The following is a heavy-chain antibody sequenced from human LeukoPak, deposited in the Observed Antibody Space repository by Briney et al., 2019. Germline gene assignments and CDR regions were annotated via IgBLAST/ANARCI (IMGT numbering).Heavy chain of an antibody. Sequence: GGSLRLSCAAPGFTFSSYWMSWVRQAPGKGLEWVASIKQDGSEKYCVDSVKGRFTISRDNANNSLYLQMNSLRADDTAVYYCARDIGLLKSAPLRGFDTWGQGALVTVSS. CDR1: GFTFSSYW. CDR2: IKQDGSEK. V-gene: IGHV3-7*01. D-gene: IGHD6-6*01. J-gene: IGHJ5*02. CDR3: ARDIGLLKSAPLRGFDT.